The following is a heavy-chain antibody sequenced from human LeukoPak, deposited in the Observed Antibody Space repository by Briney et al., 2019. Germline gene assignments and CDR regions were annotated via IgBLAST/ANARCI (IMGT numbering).Heavy chain of an antibody. CDR3: ARELQDIVVAFPDY. D-gene: IGHD2-2*01. V-gene: IGHV3-23*01. CDR2: ISGSGGST. J-gene: IGHJ4*02. Sequence: PGGSLRLSCAASGFTFSSYAMSWVRQAPGKGLEWVSAISGSGGSTYYADSVKGRFTISRDNSKNTLYLQMNSLRAEDTAVYYCARELQDIVVAFPDYWGQGTLVTVSS. CDR1: GFTFSSYA.